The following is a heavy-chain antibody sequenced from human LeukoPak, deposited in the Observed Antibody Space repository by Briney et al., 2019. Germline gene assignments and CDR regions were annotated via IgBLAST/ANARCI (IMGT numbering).Heavy chain of an antibody. CDR3: ARLADCSSTSCYDY. J-gene: IGHJ4*02. V-gene: IGHV4-61*02. CDR2: IYSSGST. D-gene: IGHD2-2*01. Sequence: SETLSLTCSVSGGSFRSGGYYGRSIRQPAGKGLEWIGRIYSSGSTNYNRSLKSRVTISVDTSKNQFSLRLSSVTAADTAVYYCARLADCSSTSCYDYWGQGTLVTVSS. CDR1: GGSFRSGGYY.